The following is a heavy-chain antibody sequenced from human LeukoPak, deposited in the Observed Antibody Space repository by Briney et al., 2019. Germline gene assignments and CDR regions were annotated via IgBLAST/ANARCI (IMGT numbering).Heavy chain of an antibody. CDR1: GFTFSSYG. Sequence: GGSLRLSCAASGFTFSSYGMHWVRQAPGKGLEWVAVISYDGNKKYYADSVKGRFTISRDNSKNTLSLQMNSLRAEDTAVYYCAKGDTTWELPHDYWGQGTLVTVSS. CDR3: AKGDTTWELPHDY. D-gene: IGHD1-26*01. V-gene: IGHV3-30*18. CDR2: ISYDGNKK. J-gene: IGHJ4*02.